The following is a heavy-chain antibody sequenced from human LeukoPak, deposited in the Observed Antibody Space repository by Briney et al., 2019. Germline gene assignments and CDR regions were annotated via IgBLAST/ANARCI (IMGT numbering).Heavy chain of an antibody. V-gene: IGHV1-69*04. CDR1: GGTFSSYA. Sequence: SVKVSCKASGGTFSSYAISWVRQAPGQGLEWMGRIIPILGIANYAQKFQGRVTITADKSTSTAYMGLSSLRSEDTAVYYCASYSYDFRGPFDIWGQGTMVTVSS. J-gene: IGHJ3*02. CDR3: ASYSYDFRGPFDI. CDR2: IIPILGIA. D-gene: IGHD3-3*01.